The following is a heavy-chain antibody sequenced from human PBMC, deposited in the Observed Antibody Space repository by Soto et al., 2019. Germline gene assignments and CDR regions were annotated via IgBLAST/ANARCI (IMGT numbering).Heavy chain of an antibody. D-gene: IGHD4-4*01. Sequence: PSETLSLTCSVSGYSISNGYYWAWIRQSPGKGLEWIGSVYQTVSTSYNPSLESRVTILVDIAKNTSSLRLNSVTAADTAVYFCAREKGHSNPFDFWGPGMLVTVSS. CDR2: VYQTVST. CDR3: AREKGHSNPFDF. V-gene: IGHV4-38-2*02. J-gene: IGHJ4*02. CDR1: GYSISNGYY.